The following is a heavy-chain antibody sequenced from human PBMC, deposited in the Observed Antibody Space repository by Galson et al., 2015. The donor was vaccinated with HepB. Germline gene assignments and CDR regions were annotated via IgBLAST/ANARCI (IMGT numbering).Heavy chain of an antibody. CDR3: VKPGFVLPAGSNYYKYMDV. Sequence: SLRLSCAASGFSFSRFGMHWVRQSPGKGLESVAVIVYDGSDEYYVDSVKGRFTISRDNSKNALYLQMNSLRPEDTAVYYCVKPGFVLPAGSNYYKYMDVWGKGTTVIVSS. CDR2: IVYDGSDE. D-gene: IGHD3-10*01. V-gene: IGHV3-30*18. CDR1: GFSFSRFG. J-gene: IGHJ6*03.